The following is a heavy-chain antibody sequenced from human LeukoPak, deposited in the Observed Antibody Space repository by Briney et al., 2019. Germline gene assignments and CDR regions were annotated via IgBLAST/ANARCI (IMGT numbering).Heavy chain of an antibody. CDR1: GFTFRNFG. V-gene: IGHV3-33*01. CDR2: IWYDASKK. D-gene: IGHD4-11*01. J-gene: IGHJ6*03. CDR3: ARGVGSNSYYMDV. Sequence: GGSLRLSCAASGFTFRNFGMHWVRQAPGKGLEWVAIIWYDASKKYYADSVKGRFTISRDSSKNTVYLQMDSLRAEDTAVYYCARGVGSNSYYMDVWGKGTTVTVSS.